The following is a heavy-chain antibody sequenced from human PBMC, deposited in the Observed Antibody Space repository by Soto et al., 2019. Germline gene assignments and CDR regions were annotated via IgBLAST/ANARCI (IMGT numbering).Heavy chain of an antibody. D-gene: IGHD6-6*01. Sequence: SETLSLTCAVYGGSFSGYYWRWIRQPPGEGLEWIGEINHSGTINYNPSLRSRVTISVDTSKNQFSLNLTSVTAADTALYSCARFIEYSRSFDYWGQGSLVTVSS. CDR1: GGSFSGYY. CDR3: ARFIEYSRSFDY. J-gene: IGHJ4*02. CDR2: INHSGTI. V-gene: IGHV4-34*01.